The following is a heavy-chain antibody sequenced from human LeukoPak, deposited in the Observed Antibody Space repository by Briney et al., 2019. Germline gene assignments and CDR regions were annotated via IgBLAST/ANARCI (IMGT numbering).Heavy chain of an antibody. J-gene: IGHJ6*03. V-gene: IGHV4-39*07. D-gene: IGHD6-13*01. CDR3: ASLRGAAAGPYYYYYYMDV. CDR1: GGSISSSSYY. Sequence: SETPSLTCTVSGGSISSSSYYWGWIRQPPGKGLEWIVSIYYSGSTYYNPSLKSRVTISVDTSKNQFSLKLSSVTAADTAVYYCASLRGAAAGPYYYYYYMDVWGKGTTVTVSS. CDR2: IYYSGST.